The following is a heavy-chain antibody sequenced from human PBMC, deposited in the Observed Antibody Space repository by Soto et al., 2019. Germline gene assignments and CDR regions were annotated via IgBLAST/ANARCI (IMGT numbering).Heavy chain of an antibody. V-gene: IGHV4-59*13. CDR3: ARRSRSSSGWYFFDF. J-gene: IGHJ4*02. CDR2: VYYNGVT. D-gene: IGHD6-19*01. CDR1: NGSTTSDS. Sequence: SETLSLTCTVSNGSTTSDSWSWIRQPPGKRLEWIGYVYYNGVTNYNPSLKSRGTISLETSLNQFSLKLSSVTAADTAVYYCARRSRSSSGWYFFDFWGQGTLVTVSS.